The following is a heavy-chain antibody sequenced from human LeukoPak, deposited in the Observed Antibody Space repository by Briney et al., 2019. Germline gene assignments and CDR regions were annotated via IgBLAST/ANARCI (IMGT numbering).Heavy chain of an antibody. D-gene: IGHD3-10*01. CDR1: GYTFTSYG. CDR3: ARGGKYYYGSGTLDY. CDR2: ISAYNGNT. V-gene: IGHV1-18*01. J-gene: IGHJ4*02. Sequence: ASVKVSCKASGYTFTSYGNSWVRQAPGQGLEWMGWISAYNGNTNYAQKLQGRVTMTTDTSTSTAYMELRSLRSDDTAVYYCARGGKYYYGSGTLDYWGQGTLVTVSS.